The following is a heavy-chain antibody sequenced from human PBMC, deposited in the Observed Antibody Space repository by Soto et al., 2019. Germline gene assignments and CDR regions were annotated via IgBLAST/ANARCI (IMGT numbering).Heavy chain of an antibody. D-gene: IGHD3-22*01. J-gene: IGHJ4*02. CDR3: ATMGSGYYYDY. Sequence: GGSLRLSCAASGFTFSSYGMHWVSQAPGKGLEWVAIIWYDGSNKYYADSVKGRFTISGDNAKNSLYLQMNSLRAEDTAVYYCATMGSGYYYDYWGQGTLVTVSS. CDR2: IWYDGSNK. V-gene: IGHV3-33*03. CDR1: GFTFSSYG.